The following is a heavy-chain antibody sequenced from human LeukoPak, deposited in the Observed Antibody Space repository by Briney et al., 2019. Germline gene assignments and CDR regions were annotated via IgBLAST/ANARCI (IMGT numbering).Heavy chain of an antibody. CDR1: GFTFSSLT. CDR3: VNQISGWVS. J-gene: IGHJ5*02. V-gene: IGHV3-64D*06. Sequence: GGSLRLSCAASGFTFSSLTMHWVRQAPGKGLEYVSAISSNGGSTFYADSVKERFSISRDNSKNTLYLQMSSLRAEDTAVYYCVNQISGWVSWGQGTLVTVSS. D-gene: IGHD6-19*01. CDR2: ISSNGGST.